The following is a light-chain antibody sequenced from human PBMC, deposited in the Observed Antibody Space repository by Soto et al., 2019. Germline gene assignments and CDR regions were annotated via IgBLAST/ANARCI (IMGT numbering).Light chain of an antibody. J-gene: IGKJ2*01. CDR1: QDIRKD. CDR3: LQDYNYPFP. V-gene: IGKV1-6*01. CDR2: GAS. Sequence: AIQMTQSPSSLSASLGDRVTITCLASQDIRKDLAWYQQKPGKAPQILIYGASTLQTGVASRFSGSGSATDFTLTISSLQPEDSAAYYCLQDYNYPFPFGQGTKVAIK.